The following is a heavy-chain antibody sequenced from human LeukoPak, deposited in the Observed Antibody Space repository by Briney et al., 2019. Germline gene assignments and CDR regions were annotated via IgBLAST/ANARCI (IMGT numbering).Heavy chain of an antibody. V-gene: IGHV3-30*02. CDR1: GVMFSDYG. D-gene: IGHD2-15*01. CDR2: IGYDGRNK. J-gene: IGHJ4*02. Sequence: GGSLRLSCETSGVMFSDYGMHWVRHSPAKGLDWVSSIGYDGRNKYYTDSVKGRFTISRDKSTNSFYLQMNSLTTEDTAVYFCAKTRPRIVVSGSVDNWGQGTLVTVSS. CDR3: AKTRPRIVVSGSVDN.